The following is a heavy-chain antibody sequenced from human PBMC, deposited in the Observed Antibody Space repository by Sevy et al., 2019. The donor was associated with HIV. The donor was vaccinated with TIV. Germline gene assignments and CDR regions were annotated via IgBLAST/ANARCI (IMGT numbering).Heavy chain of an antibody. CDR1: GFTFSSYS. V-gene: IGHV3-21*01. J-gene: IGHJ6*02. D-gene: IGHD3-9*01. CDR3: ARDELRYFDWLSSGYYYYYGMDV. CDR2: ISSSSSYI. Sequence: GGSLRLSCAASGFTFSSYSMNWVRQAPGKGLEWVSSISSSSSYIYYADSVKGRFTISRDNAKNSLYLQMNSLRAEDTAGYYCARDELRYFDWLSSGYYYYYGMDVWGQGTTVTVSS.